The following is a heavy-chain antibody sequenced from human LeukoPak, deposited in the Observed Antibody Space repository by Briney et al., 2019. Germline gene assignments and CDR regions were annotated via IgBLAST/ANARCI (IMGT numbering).Heavy chain of an antibody. CDR2: IYSGGRT. CDR1: GFTFSSYG. CDR3: ARTYYDILTSYNPYFDY. J-gene: IGHJ4*02. D-gene: IGHD3-9*01. V-gene: IGHV3-66*01. Sequence: GGSLRLSCAASGFTFSSYGMSWVRQAPGKGLEWVPVIYSGGRTYYADSVKGRFTISRDNAKNSLYLQMNSLRAEDTAVYYCARTYYDILTSYNPYFDYWGQGTLVTVSS.